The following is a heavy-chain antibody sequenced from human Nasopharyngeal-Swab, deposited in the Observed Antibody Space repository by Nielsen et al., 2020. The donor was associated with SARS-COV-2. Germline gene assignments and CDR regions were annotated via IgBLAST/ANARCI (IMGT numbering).Heavy chain of an antibody. Sequence: GESLKISCKGSGYSFTSYWIGWVRQTPGKGLEWMGIIHPGDSDTRYSPSFQGQVTISADKSISTAYLQWSSLKASDTAMYYCARQYDSSGYYSYYYYSMDVWGQGTTVTVSS. CDR1: GYSFTSYW. CDR3: ARQYDSSGYYSYYYYSMDV. D-gene: IGHD3-22*01. J-gene: IGHJ6*02. V-gene: IGHV5-51*01. CDR2: IHPGDSDT.